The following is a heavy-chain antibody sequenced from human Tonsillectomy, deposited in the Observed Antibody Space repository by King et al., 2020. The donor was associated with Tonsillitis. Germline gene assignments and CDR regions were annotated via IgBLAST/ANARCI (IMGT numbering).Heavy chain of an antibody. CDR3: ARDISTSGTYFLDY. J-gene: IGHJ4*02. CDR1: GFTFDGYA. D-gene: IGHD1-26*01. CDR2: LSWNSDYI. V-gene: IGHV3-9*01. Sequence: VQLVESGGGLVQPGRSLRLSCVVSGFTFDGYAMHWVRQAPGKGLEWVSGLSWNSDYISYADSVKGRFTISRDNAKNSLYLQMNSLRTEATALYYCARDISTSGTYFLDYWGQGTLVTVSS.